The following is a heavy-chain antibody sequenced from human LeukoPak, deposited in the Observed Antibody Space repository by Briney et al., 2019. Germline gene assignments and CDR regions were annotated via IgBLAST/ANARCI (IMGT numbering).Heavy chain of an antibody. J-gene: IGHJ3*02. CDR2: ISWNSGSI. Sequence: PGGSLRLSCAASGFTFDDYAMHWVRHAPGKGLEWVSGISWNSGSIGYADSVKGRFTISRDNAKNSLYLQMNSLRAEDTALYYCAKDISRYQLAPVDIWGQGTMVTVSS. CDR3: AKDISRYQLAPVDI. D-gene: IGHD2-2*01. V-gene: IGHV3-9*01. CDR1: GFTFDDYA.